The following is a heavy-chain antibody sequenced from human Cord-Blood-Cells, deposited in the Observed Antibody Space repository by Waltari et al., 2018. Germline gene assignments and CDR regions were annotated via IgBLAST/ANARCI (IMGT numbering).Heavy chain of an antibody. J-gene: IGHJ4*02. CDR2: INHGGST. Sequence: QVQLQQWGAGLLKPSETLSLTCAVYGGSFSGYYWSWIRQPPGKGLEWIGEINHGGSTNYNPSLKSRVTISVDTSKNQVSLKLSSVTAADTAVYYCARGLGCSGGSCLYYFDYWGQGTLVTVSS. D-gene: IGHD2-15*01. CDR3: ARGLGCSGGSCLYYFDY. CDR1: GGSFSGYY. V-gene: IGHV4-34*01.